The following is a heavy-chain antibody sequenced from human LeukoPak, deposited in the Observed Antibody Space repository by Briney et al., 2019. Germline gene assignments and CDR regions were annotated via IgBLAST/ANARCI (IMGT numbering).Heavy chain of an antibody. CDR1: RYTLTELS. CDR2: FDPEDGET. D-gene: IGHD6-19*01. V-gene: IGHV1-24*01. Sequence: ASVKVSCKVSRYTLTELSMHWVRQARGKGLEWMGGFDPEDGETIYAQKFQGRVTMTEDTSTDTAYMELSSLRSEDTAVYYCARSSGIAVAGINDYWGQGTLVTVSS. CDR3: ARSSGIAVAGINDY. J-gene: IGHJ4*02.